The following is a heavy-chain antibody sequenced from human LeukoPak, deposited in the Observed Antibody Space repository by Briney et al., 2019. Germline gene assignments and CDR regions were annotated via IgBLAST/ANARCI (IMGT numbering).Heavy chain of an antibody. CDR1: GFTFSSYA. CDR3: VKRQHYYDIDN. CDR2: ISGGAVST. D-gene: IGHD3-22*01. J-gene: IGHJ4*02. Sequence: GGSLRLSCAASGFTFSSYAMSWVRQAPGKGLEWVSGISGGAVSTYYADSVKGRFTISRDNSKNTLYLQMNSLRAEDTAVYYCVKRQHYYDIDNWGQGTLVTVSS. V-gene: IGHV3-23*01.